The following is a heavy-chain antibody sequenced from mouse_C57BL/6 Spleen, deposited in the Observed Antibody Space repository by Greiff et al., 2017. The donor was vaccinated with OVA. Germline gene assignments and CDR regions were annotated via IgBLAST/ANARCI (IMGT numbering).Heavy chain of an antibody. J-gene: IGHJ3*01. D-gene: IGHD1-2*01. Sequence: VQLQQPGAELVRPGSSVKLSCKASGYTFTSYWMDWVKQRPGQGLEWIGNIYPSDSETHYNQKFKDKATLTVDNSSSTAYMQLSSLTSEDAAGYYCARGDYYGRPWADWGQGTLVTVSA. CDR3: ARGDYYGRPWAD. CDR1: GYTFTSYW. V-gene: IGHV1-61*01. CDR2: IYPSDSET.